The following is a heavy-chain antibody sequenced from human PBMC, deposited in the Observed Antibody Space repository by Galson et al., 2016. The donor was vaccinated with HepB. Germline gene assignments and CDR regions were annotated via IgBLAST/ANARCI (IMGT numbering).Heavy chain of an antibody. CDR2: ISGTGSRI. J-gene: IGHJ1*01. Sequence: SLRLSCAVSGFNFSGFSMNWIRQAPGKGLEWLSYISGTGSRILYADSVKGRFTISKEKAKLSLYLKMSSLRVEDTAVYYCARDLTPRAFSYSFWGQGTLVAVSS. V-gene: IGHV3-48*01. CDR1: GFNFSGFS. D-gene: IGHD2-21*01. CDR3: ARDLTPRAFSYSF.